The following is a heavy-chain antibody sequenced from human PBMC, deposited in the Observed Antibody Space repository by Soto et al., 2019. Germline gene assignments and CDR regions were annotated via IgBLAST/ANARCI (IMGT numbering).Heavy chain of an antibody. CDR3: ARGQIYITGTTRAFDI. J-gene: IGHJ3*02. Sequence: SVKVSCKASGGTFSSYAISWVRQAPGQGLEWMGGIIPIFGTANYAQKFQGRVTITADKSTSTAYMELSSLRSEDTAVCYCARGQIYITGTTRAFDIWGQGTMVTVSS. V-gene: IGHV1-69*06. D-gene: IGHD1-20*01. CDR1: GGTFSSYA. CDR2: IIPIFGTA.